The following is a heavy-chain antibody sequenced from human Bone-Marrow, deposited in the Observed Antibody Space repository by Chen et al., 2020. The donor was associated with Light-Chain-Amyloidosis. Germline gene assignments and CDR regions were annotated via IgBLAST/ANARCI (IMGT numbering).Heavy chain of an antibody. V-gene: IGHV3-23*04. CDR2: MRGRGGRR. CDR3: AKDISYDDILPGYPADAFDI. D-gene: IGHD3-9*01. Sequence: EVQLVESGGGLLQRGGSLRLSCAASGFAFRSYAMSWVRQAPGKGLEGVATMRGRGGRRYYGDAVKGRLSSSRDNCKNALFGQMNRRRAEDTAVYYCAKDISYDDILPGYPADAFDIWGQGTMVTVSS. J-gene: IGHJ3*02. CDR1: GFAFRSYA.